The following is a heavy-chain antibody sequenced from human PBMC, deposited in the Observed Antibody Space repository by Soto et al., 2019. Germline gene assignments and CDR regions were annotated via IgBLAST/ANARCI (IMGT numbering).Heavy chain of an antibody. CDR2: ITHTGTRT. D-gene: IGHD3-10*01. V-gene: IGHV3-23*01. CDR3: ARNVLDRGVGY. CDR1: GFTFRDHA. J-gene: IGHJ4*02. Sequence: EVQVLESGGGLVQPGGSLRLCCAASGFTFRDHAMTWVRQAPGQGLQYVSSITHTGTRTFYADSVKGRFTISRDNSKNTLYLQMNSLTAEDTAIYYCARNVLDRGVGYWGQGTLVTVSS.